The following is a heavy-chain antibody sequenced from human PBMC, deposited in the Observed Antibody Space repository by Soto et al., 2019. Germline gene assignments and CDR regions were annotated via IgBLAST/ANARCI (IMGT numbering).Heavy chain of an antibody. V-gene: IGHV3-48*03. CDR1: GSTFSSYE. D-gene: IGHD3-10*01. CDR2: ISSSGTLI. CDR3: AKHDGSGSYHRPSYYGVDV. Sequence: GGSLRLSCTASGSTFSSYEMNWVRQAPGKGLEWVSYISSSGTLIYYADSVKGRFTISRDNAKSSLYLQMNSLTAEDTAVYYCAKHDGSGSYHRPSYYGVDVWGQGTTVTVSS. J-gene: IGHJ6*02.